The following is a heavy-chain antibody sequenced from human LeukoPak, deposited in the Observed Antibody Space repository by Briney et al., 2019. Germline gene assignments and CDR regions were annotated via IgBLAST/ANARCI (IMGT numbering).Heavy chain of an antibody. J-gene: IGHJ4*02. CDR3: ARDVSYGYYYAYYFDY. CDR2: IKQDGSEK. D-gene: IGHD3-22*01. V-gene: IGHV3-7*01. Sequence: GGSLRLSCVASGFTFSDYYMSWVRQAPGKGLEWVANIKQDGSEKYYVDSVKGRFTISRDNAKNSLYLQMNSLRAEDTAVYYCARDVSYGYYYAYYFDYWGQGTLVTVSS. CDR1: GFTFSDYY.